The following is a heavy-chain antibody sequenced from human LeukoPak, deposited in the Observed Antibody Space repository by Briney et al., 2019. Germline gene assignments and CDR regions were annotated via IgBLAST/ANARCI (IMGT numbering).Heavy chain of an antibody. CDR2: INHSGST. J-gene: IGHJ5*02. CDR1: GGSISSSSYY. V-gene: IGHV4-39*07. Sequence: SETLSLTCTVSGGSISSSSYYWGWIRQPPGKGLEWIGEINHSGSTNYNPSLKSRVTISVDTSKNQFSLKLSSVTAADTAVYYCARLEKLLWFGPNGLDPWGQGTLVTVSS. CDR3: ARLEKLLWFGPNGLDP. D-gene: IGHD3-10*01.